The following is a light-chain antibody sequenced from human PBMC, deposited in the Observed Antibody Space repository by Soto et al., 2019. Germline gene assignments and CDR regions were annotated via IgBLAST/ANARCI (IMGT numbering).Light chain of an antibody. CDR3: AAWDDSRSGRV. CDR2: MNN. V-gene: IGLV1-47*01. CDR1: TSNIGSNY. J-gene: IGLJ2*01. Sequence: QSVLTQPPSASGTPGQRVTISCSGSTSNIGSNYVYWYQQLPGTAPKLLIYMNNQRPSGVPDRFSGSKSGTSASLAIGGLRSEDEADYYCAAWDDSRSGRVFGGGTKLTVL.